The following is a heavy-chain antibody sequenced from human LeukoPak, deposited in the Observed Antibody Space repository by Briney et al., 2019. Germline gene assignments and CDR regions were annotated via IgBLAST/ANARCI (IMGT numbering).Heavy chain of an antibody. CDR1: GLTFSSPA. CDR3: AKNGSGTSSAFDV. V-gene: IGHV3-23*01. D-gene: IGHD3-10*01. J-gene: IGHJ3*01. CDR2: ISGSGGVT. Sequence: GGSLRLSCAASGLTFSSPAMSWVRQAPGKGLEWVSAISGSGGVTYYRDSVKGRFTVSRDNSKNTLYLQMNSLRAEDTALYYCAKNGSGTSSAFDVWGQGTMVTVSS.